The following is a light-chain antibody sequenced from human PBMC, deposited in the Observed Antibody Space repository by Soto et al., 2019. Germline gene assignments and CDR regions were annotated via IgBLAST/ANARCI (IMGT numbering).Light chain of an antibody. V-gene: IGKV3-20*01. CDR2: GAF. J-gene: IGKJ1*01. Sequence: EIGLTQSASTLSWSPGERATLSWRASQSVSGSRLAWYHQKTGQAPRLLIYGAFNRVTGIPVRFSGSGYGTDFNLTISRLETEDFAVYYCQQYGNSPSTFGQGTKVDIK. CDR3: QQYGNSPST. CDR1: QSVSGSR.